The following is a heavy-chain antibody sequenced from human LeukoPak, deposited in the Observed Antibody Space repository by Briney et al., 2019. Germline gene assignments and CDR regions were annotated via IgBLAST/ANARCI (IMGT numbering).Heavy chain of an antibody. D-gene: IGHD2-8*02. CDR3: VREESGGYFDY. CDR1: GYTFTGYY. CDR2: INPNNGGT. J-gene: IGHJ4*02. Sequence: ASVEVSCKASGYTFTGYYIHWVRQAPGQGLEWVGWINPNNGGTNYAQKFQGRVTMTRDTSISTAYMELSRLRSDDTAVYHCVREESGGYFDYWGQGTLVTVSS. V-gene: IGHV1-2*02.